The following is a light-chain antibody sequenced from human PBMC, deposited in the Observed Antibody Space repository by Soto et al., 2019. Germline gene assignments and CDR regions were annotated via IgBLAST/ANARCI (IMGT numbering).Light chain of an antibody. CDR2: RNN. J-gene: IGLJ2*01. Sequence: QSVLTQPPSASGTPGQRVTISCSGSSSNIGSDSVNWYQQLPGTAPKLLIYRNNQRPSGVPDRLSGSKSGTSASLAISGLQSEDEAYYYCAAWDDSLNGVVFGGGTKVTVL. CDR1: SSNIGSDS. V-gene: IGLV1-44*01. CDR3: AAWDDSLNGVV.